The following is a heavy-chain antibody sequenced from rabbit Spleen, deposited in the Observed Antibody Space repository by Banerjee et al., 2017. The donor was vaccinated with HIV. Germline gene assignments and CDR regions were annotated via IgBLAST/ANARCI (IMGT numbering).Heavy chain of an antibody. D-gene: IGHD3-1*01. J-gene: IGHJ4*01. Sequence: QSLEESGGDLVKPEGSLTLTCTASGFSFSSSYWMHWVRQAPGKGLEWIACINTGSGSAYYASWAIGRFTITKTSSTTVTLQMTSLTAADTATYFCARDEYSTDTMGLWGPGTLVTVS. CDR2: INTGSGSA. V-gene: IGHV1S40*01. CDR3: ARDEYSTDTMGL. CDR1: GFSFSSSYW.